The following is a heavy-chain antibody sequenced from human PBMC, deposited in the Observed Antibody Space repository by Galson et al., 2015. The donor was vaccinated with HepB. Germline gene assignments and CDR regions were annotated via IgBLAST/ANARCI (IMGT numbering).Heavy chain of an antibody. CDR1: GGSISSYY. J-gene: IGHJ5*02. V-gene: IGHV4-59*01. CDR2: IYYSGST. D-gene: IGHD5-12*01. CDR3: ARADWNIVATIGGFDP. Sequence: SETLSLTCTVSGGSISSYYWSWIRQPPGKGLKWIGYIYYSGSTNYNPSLKSRVTISVDTSKNQFSLKLSSVTAADTAVYYCARADWNIVATIGGFDPWGQGTLVTVSS.